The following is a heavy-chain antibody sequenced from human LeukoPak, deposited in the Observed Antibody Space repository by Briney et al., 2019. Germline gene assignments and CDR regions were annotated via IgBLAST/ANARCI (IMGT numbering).Heavy chain of an antibody. CDR1: GFTFSSYW. Sequence: GGSLRLSCAASGFTFSSYWMSWVRQAPGKGREGVANIKHDASEKYFMESLKGRFTISRDNAKNSLYLQMNSLRAEDTAVYYCARGYYDSNAQLFDYWGQGTLVTVSS. J-gene: IGHJ4*02. V-gene: IGHV3-7*01. CDR3: ARGYYDSNAQLFDY. CDR2: IKHDASEK. D-gene: IGHD3-22*01.